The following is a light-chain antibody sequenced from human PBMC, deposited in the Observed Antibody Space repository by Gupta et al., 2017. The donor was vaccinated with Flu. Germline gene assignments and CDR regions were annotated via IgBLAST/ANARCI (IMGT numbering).Light chain of an antibody. Sequence: QSITISCTGTSIEVGNYNFVSWYQQHPGNVHIRYIYEVRKRAAAGASLFSGSESGNTAPTTISGREAEDDDYYYYCAYAGNYFVFGGGTKLTVL. V-gene: IGLV2-23*02. CDR2: EVR. J-gene: IGLJ2*01. CDR3: CAYAGNYFV. CDR1: SIEVGNYNF.